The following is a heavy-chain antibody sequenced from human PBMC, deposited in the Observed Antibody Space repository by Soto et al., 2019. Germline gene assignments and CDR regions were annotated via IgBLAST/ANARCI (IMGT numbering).Heavy chain of an antibody. Sequence: ASVKVSCKASGYTFTSYAMHWVRQAPGQRLEWMGWINAGNGNTKYSQKFQGRVTITRDTSASTAYMELSSLRSEDTAVYYCARWVPIAAAYPLDYWGQGTLVTVSS. J-gene: IGHJ4*02. CDR2: INAGNGNT. D-gene: IGHD6-13*01. V-gene: IGHV1-3*01. CDR1: GYTFTSYA. CDR3: ARWVPIAAAYPLDY.